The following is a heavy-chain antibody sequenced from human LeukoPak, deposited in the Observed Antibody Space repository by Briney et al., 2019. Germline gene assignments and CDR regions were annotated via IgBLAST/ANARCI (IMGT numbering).Heavy chain of an antibody. D-gene: IGHD3-10*01. CDR2: ISASGGST. Sequence: PGGSLRLSCAASGFTFSSYDMSWVRQAPGKGLEWVSAISASGGSTYYADSVKGRFTIARDNSKNTLYLQMNSLRAEDTAVYYCARTIIEVRGRIDYWGQGTLVTVSS. CDR1: GFTFSSYD. J-gene: IGHJ4*02. CDR3: ARTIIEVRGRIDY. V-gene: IGHV3-23*01.